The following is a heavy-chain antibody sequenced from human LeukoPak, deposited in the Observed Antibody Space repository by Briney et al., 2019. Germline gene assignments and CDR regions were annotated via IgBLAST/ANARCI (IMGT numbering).Heavy chain of an antibody. CDR3: ARVTLSGGPVAAYFDY. D-gene: IGHD6-19*01. J-gene: IGHJ4*02. V-gene: IGHV3-53*01. Sequence: GSLRLSCAASGFTVSSNYMSWVRQAPGKGLEWVSCIYSGGGTFYADSVKGRFTFSRDNSKNTLYLQMNNLRAEDTAVYYCARVTLSGGPVAAYFDYWGQGTLVTVSS. CDR2: IYSGGGT. CDR1: GFTVSSNY.